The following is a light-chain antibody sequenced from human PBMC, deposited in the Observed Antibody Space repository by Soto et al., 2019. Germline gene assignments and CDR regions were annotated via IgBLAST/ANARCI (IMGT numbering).Light chain of an antibody. Sequence: EIVMTQSTATLSVSPGETSTLSCMASQSVSNNVAWYQQKPGQAPRLLILGASTRATGIPARFSGSGSGTEFTLSISSLQSEDFAVYYCKQYKEWPPFTFGQGTRLEI. CDR2: GAS. CDR3: KQYKEWPPFT. J-gene: IGKJ5*01. CDR1: QSVSNN. V-gene: IGKV3-15*01.